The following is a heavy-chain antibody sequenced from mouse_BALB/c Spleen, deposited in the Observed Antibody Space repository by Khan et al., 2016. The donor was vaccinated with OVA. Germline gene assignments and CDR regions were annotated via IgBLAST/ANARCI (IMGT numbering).Heavy chain of an antibody. CDR2: ISYSGST. V-gene: IGHV3-2*02. CDR1: GYSITSDYA. D-gene: IGHD1-1*01. CDR3: ARLATTVVADWYFEV. Sequence: EVELVESGPGLVKPSQSLSLTCTVTGYSITSDYAWNWIRQFPGNKLEWMGYISYSGSTSYNPSLKSRISITRDTSKNQFFLQLNSVTTEDTATYYCARLATTVVADWYFEVWGAGTTVTVSS. J-gene: IGHJ1*01.